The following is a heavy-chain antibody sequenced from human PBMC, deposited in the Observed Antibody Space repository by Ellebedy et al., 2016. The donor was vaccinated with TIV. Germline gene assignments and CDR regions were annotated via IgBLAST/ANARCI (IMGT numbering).Heavy chain of an antibody. CDR1: GFTFSSYW. CDR3: ARLDAIIDVKSLDY. Sequence: GESLKISCAASGFTFSSYWMYWVRQAPGKGLEWVASIKEDGSFKQYVDSVRGRFTISRDNAKNSVYLQMNVLRAEDTAVYYCARLDAIIDVKSLDYWGQGTLVTVSS. CDR2: IKEDGSFK. J-gene: IGHJ4*02. V-gene: IGHV3-7*03. D-gene: IGHD3-10*01.